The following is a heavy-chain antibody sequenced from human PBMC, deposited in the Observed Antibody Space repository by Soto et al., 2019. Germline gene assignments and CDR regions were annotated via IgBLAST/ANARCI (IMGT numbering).Heavy chain of an antibody. J-gene: IGHJ6*02. Sequence: GASVKVSCKASGHTFTGYYMHWDRQAPGQGHEWMGWINPNSGGTNYAQQFQGRVTMTRDTSISTAYMELSRLRSDDTAVSYCARDGLWFGVPYGMDVWGQGTTVTVSS. CDR2: INPNSGGT. CDR3: ARDGLWFGVPYGMDV. V-gene: IGHV1-2*02. D-gene: IGHD3-10*01. CDR1: GHTFTGYY.